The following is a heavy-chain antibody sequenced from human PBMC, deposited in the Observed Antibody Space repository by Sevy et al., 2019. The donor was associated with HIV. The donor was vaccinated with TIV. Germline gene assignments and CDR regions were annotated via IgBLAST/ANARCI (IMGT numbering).Heavy chain of an antibody. CDR2: AYYRSTWHK. V-gene: IGHV6-1*01. CDR1: GDTVSSDSAA. Sequence: SQTLSLTCAISGDTVSSDSAAWNWIRQPPARGLEWLGRAYYRSTWHKDYATSLNSRMTINPDTSKNQFSLQLNSVTPDDTAVYFCARDHNFVLDYWGQGILVTVSS. J-gene: IGHJ4*02. CDR3: ARDHNFVLDY. D-gene: IGHD1-20*01.